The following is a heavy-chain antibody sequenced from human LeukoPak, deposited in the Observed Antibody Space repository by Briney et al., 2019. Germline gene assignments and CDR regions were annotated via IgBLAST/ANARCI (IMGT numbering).Heavy chain of an antibody. V-gene: IGHV1-69*01. CDR1: GGTFSSYA. D-gene: IGHD3-22*01. J-gene: IGHJ4*02. CDR3: VGVVVTSYYVDY. CDR2: IIPIFGTA. Sequence: SVKVSCKASGGTFSSYAISWVRQAPGQGLEWMGGIIPIFGTANYAQKFQGRVTITADESTSTAYMELSSLRSEDTAVYYCVGVVVTSYYVDYWGEGTLVTVSS.